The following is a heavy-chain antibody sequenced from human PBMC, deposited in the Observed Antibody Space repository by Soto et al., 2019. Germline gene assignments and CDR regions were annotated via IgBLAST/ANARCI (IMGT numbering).Heavy chain of an antibody. CDR2: VSYSGST. CDR1: GGSITSSGSY. CDR3: TRRHYYALGKFAMHV. D-gene: IGHD3-10*01. V-gene: IGHV4-39*01. Sequence: SETLSLTCTVSGGSITSSGSYWGWLRQPPGKGLEWLGTVSYSGSTYYNPSLNSRVAISLDTSKNQFSLNLRSVAATDTARYFCTRRHYYALGKFAMHVSGQGAT. J-gene: IGHJ6*02.